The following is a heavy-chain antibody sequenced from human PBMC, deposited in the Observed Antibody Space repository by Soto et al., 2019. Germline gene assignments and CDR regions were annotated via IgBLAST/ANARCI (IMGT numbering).Heavy chain of an antibody. CDR2: INANNGNT. CDR1: VYTFTSYG. Sequence: QVQLVQSGAEVKKPGASVKVSCKASVYTFTSYGLSWVRQAPGQGLEWMGWINANNGNTKYAQKLQGRVTMTTDTSTTTAYMELRSLRSDDTAVSYCARDLNLGLGDYWGQGTLVTVSS. CDR3: ARDLNLGLGDY. V-gene: IGHV1-18*01. D-gene: IGHD7-27*01. J-gene: IGHJ4*02.